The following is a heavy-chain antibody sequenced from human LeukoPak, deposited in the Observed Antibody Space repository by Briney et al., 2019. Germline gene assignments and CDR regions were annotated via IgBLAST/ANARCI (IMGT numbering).Heavy chain of an antibody. Sequence: PGGSLRLSCAASGFTFSSYWMHWVRQAPGKGLVWVSCIKSDGSSTVYADSVKGRFTISRDNAKNTLYLQMNSLRAEDTVVYYCSSRLFDWGQGTLVTVSS. J-gene: IGHJ4*02. V-gene: IGHV3-74*01. D-gene: IGHD6-25*01. CDR2: IKSDGSST. CDR1: GFTFSSYW. CDR3: SSRLFD.